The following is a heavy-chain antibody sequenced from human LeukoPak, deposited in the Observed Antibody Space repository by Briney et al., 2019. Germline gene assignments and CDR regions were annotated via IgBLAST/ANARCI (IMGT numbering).Heavy chain of an antibody. V-gene: IGHV3-33*06. J-gene: IGHJ4*02. CDR1: GFTFSSYG. CDR3: AKDRRGSQINY. CDR2: IWYDRSNK. Sequence: GGSLRLSCAASGFTFSSYGMHWVRQAPGKGLEWVAVIWYDRSNKYYADSVKGRFTISRDNSKNTLYLQMNSLRAEDTAVYYCAKDRRGSQINYWGQGTLVTVSS. D-gene: IGHD3-10*01.